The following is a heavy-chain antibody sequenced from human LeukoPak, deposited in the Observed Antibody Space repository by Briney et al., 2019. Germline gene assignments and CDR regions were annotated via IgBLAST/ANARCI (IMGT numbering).Heavy chain of an antibody. CDR1: GYTFTGYY. J-gene: IGHJ5*02. D-gene: IGHD1-1*01. CDR3: ARVNFLVGFDP. V-gene: IGHV1-2*02. CDR2: INPNSGGT. Sequence: ASVKVSCKASGYTFTGYYMHWVRQAPGQGLEWMGWINPNSGGTNYAQKFQGRVTMTRDTSISTVYMELSSLRSEDTAVYYCARVNFLVGFDPWGQGTLVTVSS.